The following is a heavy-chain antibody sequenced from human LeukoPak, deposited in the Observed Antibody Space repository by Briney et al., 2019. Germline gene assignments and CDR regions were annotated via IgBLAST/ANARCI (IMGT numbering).Heavy chain of an antibody. CDR3: ARELAAMVNNFDY. CDR2: INPNSGGT. Sequence: ASVMVSCKASGYTFTCYYMHWVRQAPGQGLEWMGRINPNSGGTNYAQKFQGRVTMTRDTSISTAYMELSRLRSDDTAVYYCARELAAMVNNFDYWGQGTLVTVSS. J-gene: IGHJ4*02. D-gene: IGHD5-18*01. V-gene: IGHV1-2*06. CDR1: GYTFTCYY.